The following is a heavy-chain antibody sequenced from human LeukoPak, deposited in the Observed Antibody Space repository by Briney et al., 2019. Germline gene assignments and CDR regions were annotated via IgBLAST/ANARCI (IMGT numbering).Heavy chain of an antibody. CDR2: IWYDGSNK. V-gene: IGHV3-33*01. CDR3: ARDGDDYVWGSYRYTRFNTPGPNWFDP. D-gene: IGHD3-16*02. J-gene: IGHJ5*02. Sequence: GGSLRLSCAASGFTFSSYGMHWVRQAPGKGLEWVAVIWYDGSNKYYADSVKGRFTISRDNSKNTLYLQMNSLRAEDTAVYYCARDGDDYVWGSYRYTRFNTPGPNWFDPWGQGTLVTVSS. CDR1: GFTFSSYG.